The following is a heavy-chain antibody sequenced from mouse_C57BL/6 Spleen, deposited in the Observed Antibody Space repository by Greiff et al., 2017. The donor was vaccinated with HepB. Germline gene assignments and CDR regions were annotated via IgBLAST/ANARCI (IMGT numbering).Heavy chain of an antibody. V-gene: IGHV1-36*01. D-gene: IGHD2-2*01. Sequence: EVQLVESGPVLVKPGPSVKISCKASGFTFTDYYMHWVKQSHGKSLEWIGLVYPYNGGNSYNQKFKGKATLTVDTAASTAYMELKSLTSEDAAVYYCARSRGYDEGDYWGQGTTLTVSS. J-gene: IGHJ2*01. CDR2: VYPYNGGN. CDR1: GFTFTDYY. CDR3: ARSRGYDEGDY.